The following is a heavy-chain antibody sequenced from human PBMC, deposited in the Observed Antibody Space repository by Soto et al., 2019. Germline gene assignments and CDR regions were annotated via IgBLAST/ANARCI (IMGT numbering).Heavy chain of an antibody. CDR2: INTYNGAT. CDR1: GYTLITYG. D-gene: IGHD2-15*01. CDR3: ARYCSGGSCHKGVPDY. J-gene: IGHJ4*02. V-gene: IGHV1-18*01. Sequence: QVPLVQSGAEVKKPGASVKVSCKVSGYTLITYGISWVRQAPGQGLEWMGWINTYNGATNYAQNLQGRVTMTTDTSTNTAYMELRSLRSDDTAVYYCARYCSGGSCHKGVPDYWGQGTLVTVSS.